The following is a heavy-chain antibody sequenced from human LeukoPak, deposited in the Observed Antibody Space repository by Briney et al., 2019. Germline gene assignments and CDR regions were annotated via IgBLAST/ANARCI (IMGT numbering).Heavy chain of an antibody. Sequence: SETLSLTCSVSGTSISSSGYFWGWIRQPPGKGLQWIGSIHYGGSTFYNPSLKSRVTISQDTSKDQFSLKLTSVTAADTAVYYCAALDGSSGWFDPWGRGILVTVSS. CDR3: AALDGSSGWFDP. V-gene: IGHV4-39*01. CDR2: IHYGGST. J-gene: IGHJ5*02. D-gene: IGHD3-10*01. CDR1: GTSISSSGYF.